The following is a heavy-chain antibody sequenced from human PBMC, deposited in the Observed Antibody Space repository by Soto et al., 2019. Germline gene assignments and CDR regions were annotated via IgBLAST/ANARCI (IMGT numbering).Heavy chain of an antibody. CDR2: IRSKANSYAT. D-gene: IGHD3-3*01. V-gene: IGHV3-73*01. CDR3: ARGVYDFWSGHPKGLDY. J-gene: IGHJ4*02. Sequence: PGGSLRLSCAASGFTFSGSVMHWVRQASGKGLEWVGRIRSKANSYATAYAVSVKGRFTISRDDSRNTAYLQMNSLKTEDTAVYYCARGVYDFWSGHPKGLDYWGQGTVVTVS. CDR1: GFTFSGSV.